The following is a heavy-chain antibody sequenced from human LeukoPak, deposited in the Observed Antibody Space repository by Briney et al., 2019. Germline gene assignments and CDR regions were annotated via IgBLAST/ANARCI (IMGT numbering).Heavy chain of an antibody. CDR2: IYYSGST. Sequence: SETLSLTCTVSGGSISSYYWSWIRQPPGKGLEWIGYIYYSGSTNYNPSLKSRVTISVATSKNQFSLKLSSVTAADTAVYYCARHSPLRPYDYWGQGTLVTVSS. J-gene: IGHJ4*02. V-gene: IGHV4-59*08. CDR3: ARHSPLRPYDY. CDR1: GGSISSYY. D-gene: IGHD4-17*01.